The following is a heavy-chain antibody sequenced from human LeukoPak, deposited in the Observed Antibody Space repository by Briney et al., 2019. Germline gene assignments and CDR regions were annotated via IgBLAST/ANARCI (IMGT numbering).Heavy chain of an antibody. CDR3: ARNLIRREYYFDY. V-gene: IGHV3-21*01. CDR2: ISSSSSYI. D-gene: IGHD3-10*01. Sequence: GGSLRLSCAASGFTFSSYSMNWVRQAPGKGLEWASSISSSSSYIYYADSVKGRFTISRDNAKNSLYLQMNSLRAEDTAVYYCARNLIRREYYFDYWGQGTLVTVSS. CDR1: GFTFSSYS. J-gene: IGHJ4*02.